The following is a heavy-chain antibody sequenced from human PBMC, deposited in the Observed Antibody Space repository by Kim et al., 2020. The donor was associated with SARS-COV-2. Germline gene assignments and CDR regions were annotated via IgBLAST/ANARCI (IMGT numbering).Heavy chain of an antibody. Sequence: ASVKVSCKASGYTFTSYGISWVRQAPGQGLEWMGWISAYNGNTNYAQKLQGRVTMTTDTSTSTAYMELRSLRSDDTAVYYCARGGPEKQWLVPFDYWGQGTLVTVSS. CDR1: GYTFTSYG. CDR3: ARGGPEKQWLVPFDY. J-gene: IGHJ4*02. D-gene: IGHD6-19*01. CDR2: ISAYNGNT. V-gene: IGHV1-18*01.